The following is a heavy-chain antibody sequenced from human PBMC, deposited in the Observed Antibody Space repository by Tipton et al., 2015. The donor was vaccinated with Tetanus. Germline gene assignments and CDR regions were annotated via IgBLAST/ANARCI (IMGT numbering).Heavy chain of an antibody. Sequence: SLRLSCVASGFTFSTYGMHWVRQAPGKGLEWVSSISDNSRYIYYAGSVKGRFTISRDNAKNSLYLQMNSLRAEDTAIYYCARGAYGQFDYWGQGTLVTVSS. D-gene: IGHD4-17*01. CDR1: GFTFSTYG. CDR3: ARGAYGQFDY. CDR2: ISDNSRYI. V-gene: IGHV3-21*01. J-gene: IGHJ4*02.